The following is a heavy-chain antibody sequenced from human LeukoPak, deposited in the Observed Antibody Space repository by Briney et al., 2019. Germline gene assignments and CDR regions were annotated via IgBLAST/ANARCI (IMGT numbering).Heavy chain of an antibody. J-gene: IGHJ4*02. CDR2: MYHSGSS. V-gene: IGHV4-38-2*02. CDR1: GYSISSGHH. D-gene: IGHD5-12*01. Sequence: SETLSLTCTVSGYSISSGHHWGWIRQPPGKGLEWIGSMYHSGSSNYNPSLKSRVTISLDTSKNQFSLKLSSVTAADTAVYYCAGDGRGIDYWGQGTLVTVSS. CDR3: AGDGRGIDY.